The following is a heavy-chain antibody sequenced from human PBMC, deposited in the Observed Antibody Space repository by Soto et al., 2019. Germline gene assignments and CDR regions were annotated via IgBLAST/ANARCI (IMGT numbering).Heavy chain of an antibody. D-gene: IGHD2-15*01. CDR2: INPSGGST. Sequence: ASVKVSCKASGYTFTSYYMHWVRQAPGQGLEWMGIINPSGGSTSYAQKFQGRVTMTRDTSTSTVYMELSSLRSEDTAVYYCARVSVVVAANLAFDIWGQGTMVTVSS. CDR1: GYTFTSYY. V-gene: IGHV1-46*03. CDR3: ARVSVVVAANLAFDI. J-gene: IGHJ3*02.